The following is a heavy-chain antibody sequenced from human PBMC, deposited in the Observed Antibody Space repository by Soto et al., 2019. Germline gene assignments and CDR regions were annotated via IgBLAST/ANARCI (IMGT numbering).Heavy chain of an antibody. CDR1: GFTFSRHA. CDR3: TRVVPAANHYYYGMDV. CDR2: IKSKAYGGTT. V-gene: IGHV3-49*04. J-gene: IGHJ6*02. Sequence: GGSLRLSCTASGFTFSRHAMTWVRQAPGKGLEWVGHIKSKAYGGTTEYAASVKGRFTISRDDSKSIAYLQMNSLKTEDTAVYYCTRVVPAANHYYYGMDVWGQGTTVTVSS. D-gene: IGHD2-2*01.